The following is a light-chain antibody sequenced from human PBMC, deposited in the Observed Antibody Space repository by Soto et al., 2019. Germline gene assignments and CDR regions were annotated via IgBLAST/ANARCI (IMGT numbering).Light chain of an antibody. Sequence: DIQMTQSPSSLSASVGDRVTITCQASQDIKNFLNWYQQKPGKAPKLLIYDASNLEAGVPSRFSGSGSGTDFRFTISSLQPEDIATYYCQQFDLLPNFGQRTNLEIK. CDR3: QQFDLLPN. J-gene: IGKJ2*01. CDR2: DAS. CDR1: QDIKNF. V-gene: IGKV1-33*01.